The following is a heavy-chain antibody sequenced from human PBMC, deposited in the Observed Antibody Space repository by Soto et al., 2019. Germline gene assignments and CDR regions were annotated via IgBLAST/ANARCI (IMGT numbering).Heavy chain of an antibody. V-gene: IGHV3-9*01. D-gene: IGHD5-12*01. J-gene: IGHJ2*01. CDR2: ISWNSGSI. Sequence: EVQLVESGGGLVQPGRSLRLSCAASGFTFDDYAMHWVRQAPGKGLEWVSGISWNSGSIGYADSVKGRFTISRDNYKNSLYQQMNSLRAENTALYYWAKAGLQCYDPFELCVRGTMVTDSS. CDR3: AKAGLQCYDPFEL. CDR1: GFTFDDYA.